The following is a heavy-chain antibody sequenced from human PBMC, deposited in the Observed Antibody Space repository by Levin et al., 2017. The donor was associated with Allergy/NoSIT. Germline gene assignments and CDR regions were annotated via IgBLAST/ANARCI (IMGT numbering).Heavy chain of an antibody. CDR1: RYIFSDYF. V-gene: IGHV1-2*02. D-gene: IGHD3-22*01. CDR2: INPHSGDT. J-gene: IGHJ4*02. CDR3: ARDLYNDDSVFGY. Sequence: GESLKISCKAPRYIFSDYFIHWVRQAPGQGLEWMGWINPHSGDTKYAQEFQGRVTMTRDTSISTAYMELTRLTSDDTAVYYCARDLYNDDSVFGYWGQGTLVNVFS.